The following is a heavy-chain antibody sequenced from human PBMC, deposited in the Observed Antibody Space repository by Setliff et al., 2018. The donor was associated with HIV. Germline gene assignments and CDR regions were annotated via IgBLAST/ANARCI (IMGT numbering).Heavy chain of an antibody. Sequence: PSETLSLTCTVPGYSITSGYYWGWSRQPPGKGVEWIGSIQHSGSTYYNPSLKSRVIIAVDTSKNGVSLKVSSVTAADTAVYDCARVDRCSGGSCYFIDYWGQGTLVTVSS. J-gene: IGHJ4*02. CDR1: GYSITSGYY. V-gene: IGHV4-38-2*02. D-gene: IGHD2-15*01. CDR3: ARVDRCSGGSCYFIDY. CDR2: IQHSGST.